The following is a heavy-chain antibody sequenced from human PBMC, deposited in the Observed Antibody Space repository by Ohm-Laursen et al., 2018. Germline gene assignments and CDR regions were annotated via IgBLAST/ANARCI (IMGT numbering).Heavy chain of an antibody. CDR3: ARIVGNYWYFDL. V-gene: IGHV1-8*01. J-gene: IGHJ2*01. D-gene: IGHD2-21*01. CDR1: GYTFTSYD. Sequence: SSVKVSCKASGYTFTSYDINWVRQATGQGLEWMGWMNPNSGNTGYAQKFQGRVTMTRNTSISTAYMELSSLRSEDTAVYYCARIVGNYWYFDLWGRGTLVSVSS. CDR2: MNPNSGNT.